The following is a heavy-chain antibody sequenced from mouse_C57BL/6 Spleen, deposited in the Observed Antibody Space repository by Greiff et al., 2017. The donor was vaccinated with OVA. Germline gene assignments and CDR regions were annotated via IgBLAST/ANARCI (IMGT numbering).Heavy chain of an antibody. CDR1: GYTFTSYW. D-gene: IGHD1-1*01. V-gene: IGHV1-55*01. CDR3: ARGVGSSYFDY. J-gene: IGHJ2*01. CDR2: IYPGSGST. Sequence: QVQLQQSGAELVKPGASVKMSCKASGYTFTSYWITWVKQRPGQGLEWIGDIYPGSGSTNYNEKFKDKATLTVDKSSSTAYMQLSSLTSEDSAVYYCARGVGSSYFDYWGQGTTLTVSS.